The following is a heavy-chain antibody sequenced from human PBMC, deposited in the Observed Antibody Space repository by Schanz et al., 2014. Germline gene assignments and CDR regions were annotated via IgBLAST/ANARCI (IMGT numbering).Heavy chain of an antibody. J-gene: IGHJ3*01. CDR2: VCYDGSKK. D-gene: IGHD5-12*01. Sequence: VQLVESGGGLIQPGGSLRLSCAASGFTFSSYGMHWVRQVPGKGLEWVAVVCYDGSKKYYADSVKGRFTISRDNSKNMVFLQMNSLRVEDTAIYYCARDEGKDGYNLAFDVWGQGTLVTVS. CDR1: GFTFSSYG. V-gene: IGHV3-33*01. CDR3: ARDEGKDGYNLAFDV.